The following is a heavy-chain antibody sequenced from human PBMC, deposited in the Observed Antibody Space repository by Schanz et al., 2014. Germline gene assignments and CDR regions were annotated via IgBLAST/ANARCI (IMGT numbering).Heavy chain of an antibody. CDR1: GFGFDDYA. Sequence: EVQLVESGGGVVRPGGSLRLSCAASGFGFDDYAMSWVRQAPGKGLEWVSRMIGSGSSVFYADSVKGRFIVSRDNSKNTLYLEMNRLRVDDTAVYYCSKDKQGSRSDDSWGQGTLVTVSS. D-gene: IGHD2-15*01. J-gene: IGHJ5*01. V-gene: IGHV3-23*04. CDR3: SKDKQGSRSDDS. CDR2: MIGSGSSV.